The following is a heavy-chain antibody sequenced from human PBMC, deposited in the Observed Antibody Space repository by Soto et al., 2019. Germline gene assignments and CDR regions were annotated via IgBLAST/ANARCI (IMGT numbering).Heavy chain of an antibody. Sequence: QVQLVESGGGVVQPGRSLRLSCAASGFTFSSYGMHWVRQAPGKGLEWVALISYDGSDKYYADSVKGRFTISRDNSKNTRYLQMNSLRVEDTAVYYCGAGQYFSDSWGQGTLVTVSS. CDR3: GAGQYFSDS. V-gene: IGHV3-30*03. J-gene: IGHJ4*02. D-gene: IGHD6-13*01. CDR1: GFTFSSYG. CDR2: ISYDGSDK.